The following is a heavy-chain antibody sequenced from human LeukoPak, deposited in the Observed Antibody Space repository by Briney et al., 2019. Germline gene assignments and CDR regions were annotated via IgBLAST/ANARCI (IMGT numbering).Heavy chain of an antibody. V-gene: IGHV4-39*01. J-gene: IGHJ4*02. CDR1: GGSISSSSCY. Sequence: ASETLSLTCTVSGGSISSSSCYWGWIRQPPGKGLEWIGSIYYSGSTYYNPSLKSRVTISVDTSKNQFSLKLRSVTAADTAVYYCARLVVAAARIIDYWGQGTLVTVSS. CDR3: ARLVVAAARIIDY. CDR2: IYYSGST. D-gene: IGHD6-13*01.